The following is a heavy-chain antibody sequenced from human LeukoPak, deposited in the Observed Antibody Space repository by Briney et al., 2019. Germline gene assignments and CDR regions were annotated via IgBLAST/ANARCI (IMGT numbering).Heavy chain of an antibody. J-gene: IGHJ3*02. CDR3: ARDRRESSKPNDAFDI. CDR2: IYYTGST. V-gene: IGHV4-59*01. CDR1: GGSISSYY. D-gene: IGHD4-11*01. Sequence: PSETLSLTCSVSGGSISSYYWSWIRQPPGKGLEWIGYIYYTGSTNYNPSLESRVTISIGTSKKQLSLKLRSVTAADTAVYYCARDRRESSKPNDAFDIWGQGTMVTVSS.